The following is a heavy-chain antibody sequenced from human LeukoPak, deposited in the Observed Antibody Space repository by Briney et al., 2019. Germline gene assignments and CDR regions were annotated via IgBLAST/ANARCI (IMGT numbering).Heavy chain of an antibody. D-gene: IGHD6-19*01. CDR1: GGSISSSSYY. J-gene: IGHJ3*02. V-gene: IGHV4-39*01. CDR3: ARQRIAVAGKALRTAPSAFDI. Sequence: SETLSLTCTVSGGSISSSSYYWGWIRQPPGKGLGWIGSIYYSGSTYYNPSLKSRVTISVDTSKNQFSLKLSSVTAADTAVYYCARQRIAVAGKALRTAPSAFDIWGQGTMVTVSS. CDR2: IYYSGST.